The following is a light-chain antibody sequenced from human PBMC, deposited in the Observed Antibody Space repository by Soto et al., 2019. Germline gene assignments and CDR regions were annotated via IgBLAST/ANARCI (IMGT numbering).Light chain of an antibody. Sequence: ILLTQSPSSLSASVGDRVTITCRASQGIDTSLAWYQQKPGKAPKILIYAASHFQSGVPSLFSGSGAGTHCTLPISSLQPEDVETYYCQQLHGYPITFGQGTRLEIK. CDR3: QQLHGYPIT. V-gene: IGKV1-9*01. J-gene: IGKJ5*01. CDR1: QGIDTS. CDR2: AAS.